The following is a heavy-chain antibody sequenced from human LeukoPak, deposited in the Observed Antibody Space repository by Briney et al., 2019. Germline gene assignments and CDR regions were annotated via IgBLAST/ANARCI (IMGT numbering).Heavy chain of an antibody. CDR2: IYYSGST. V-gene: IGHV4-59*08. CDR1: GGSISSYY. Sequence: PSETLSLTCTVSGGSISSYYWSWLRQPPGEGLEWIGYIYYSGSTNYNPSLKSRVTISVDTSKNQFSLKLSSVTAADTAVYYCARRDKGADLSGWYDDWFDPWGQGTLVTVSS. CDR3: ARRDKGADLSGWYDDWFDP. D-gene: IGHD6-19*01. J-gene: IGHJ5*02.